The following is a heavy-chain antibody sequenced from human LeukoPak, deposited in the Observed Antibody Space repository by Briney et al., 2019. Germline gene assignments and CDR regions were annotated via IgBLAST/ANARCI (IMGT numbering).Heavy chain of an antibody. V-gene: IGHV4-4*02. CDR1: GGSISSSNW. CDR3: ARGPDFYDSSGYYPI. J-gene: IGHJ4*02. Sequence: NPSETLSLTCAVSGGSISSSNWWSWVRQPPGKGLEWIGEIYHSGSSNYNPSLKSRVTISVDKSKNQFSLKLSSVTAADTAVYYCARGPDFYDSSGYYPIWGQGTLVTVSS. CDR2: IYHSGSS. D-gene: IGHD3-22*01.